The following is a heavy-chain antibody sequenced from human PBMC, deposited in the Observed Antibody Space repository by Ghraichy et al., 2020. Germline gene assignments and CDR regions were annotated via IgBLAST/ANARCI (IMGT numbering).Heavy chain of an antibody. CDR1: GYSFTSYW. CDR2: IYPGDSDT. D-gene: IGHD6-19*01. Sequence: GESLNISCKGSGYSFTSYWIGWVRQMPGKGLEWMGIIYPGDSDTRYSPSFQGQVTISADKSISTAYLQWSSLKASDTAMYYCARRVGGIAVTGDQTFDYWGQGTLVTVSS. CDR3: ARRVGGIAVTGDQTFDY. J-gene: IGHJ4*02. V-gene: IGHV5-51*01.